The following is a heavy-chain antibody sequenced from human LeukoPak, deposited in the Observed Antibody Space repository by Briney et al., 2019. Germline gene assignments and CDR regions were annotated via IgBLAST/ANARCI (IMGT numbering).Heavy chain of an antibody. J-gene: IGHJ5*02. CDR1: GGSISSYY. D-gene: IGHD3-16*01. Sequence: EPSETLSLTCTVSGGSISSYYWSWIRQPAGKGLEWIGYIYHSGGTYYNPSLESRVTVSVDTSKKHFSLKLTSVTAADTAVYYCARVGGFHLQFDPWGQGTLVTVSS. CDR3: ARVGGFHLQFDP. V-gene: IGHV4-59*01. CDR2: IYHSGGT.